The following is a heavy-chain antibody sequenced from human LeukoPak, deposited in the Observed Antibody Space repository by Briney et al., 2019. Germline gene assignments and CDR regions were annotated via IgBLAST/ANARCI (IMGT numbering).Heavy chain of an antibody. CDR2: ISWNSGSI. Sequence: GRSLRLSCAASGFTFDDYAMHWVRQAPGKGLEWVSGISWNSGSIGYADSVKGRFTISRDNAKNSLYLQMNSLRAEDMALYYCAKSSGSYYAEYFQHWGQGTLVTVSS. D-gene: IGHD1-26*01. CDR1: GFTFDDYA. V-gene: IGHV3-9*03. CDR3: AKSSGSYYAEYFQH. J-gene: IGHJ1*01.